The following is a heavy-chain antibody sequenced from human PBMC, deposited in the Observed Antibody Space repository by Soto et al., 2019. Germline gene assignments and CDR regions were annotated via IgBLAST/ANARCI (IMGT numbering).Heavy chain of an antibody. J-gene: IGHJ4*02. CDR3: ARAEITYYYDSSGYYLFDY. CDR2: IYYSGST. Sequence: LSLTCTVSGGSISSYYWSWIRQPPGKGLEWIGYIYYSGSTNYNPSLKSRVTISVDTSKNQFSLKLSSVTAADTAVYYCARAEITYYYDSSGYYLFDYWGQGTLVTVSS. CDR1: GGSISSYY. D-gene: IGHD3-22*01. V-gene: IGHV4-59*12.